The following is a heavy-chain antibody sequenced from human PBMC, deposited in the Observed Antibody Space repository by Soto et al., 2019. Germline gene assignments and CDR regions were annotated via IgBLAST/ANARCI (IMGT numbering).Heavy chain of an antibody. Sequence: PGGSLRLSCAASGFTFSSYGMHWVRQAPGKGLEWVAVISYDGSNTYYADSVKGRFTISRDNSKNTLYLQMNSLRAEDTAVYYCAKDSYYDFWSGNNWFDPWGQGTLVTVSS. CDR3: AKDSYYDFWSGNNWFDP. CDR2: ISYDGSNT. D-gene: IGHD3-3*01. V-gene: IGHV3-30*18. CDR1: GFTFSSYG. J-gene: IGHJ5*02.